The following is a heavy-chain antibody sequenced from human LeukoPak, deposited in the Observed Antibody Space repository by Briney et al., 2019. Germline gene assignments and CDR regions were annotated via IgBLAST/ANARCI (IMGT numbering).Heavy chain of an antibody. CDR3: AGDQDYYGSGSFYAFDI. CDR1: RYTFTSYG. J-gene: IGHJ3*02. D-gene: IGHD3-10*01. Sequence: GASVKVSCKASRYTFTSYGISWVRQAPGQGLEWMGWISAYNGNTNYAQKLQGRVTMTTDTSTSTAYMELRSLRSDDTAVYYCAGDQDYYGSGSFYAFDIWGQGTMVTVSS. V-gene: IGHV1-18*01. CDR2: ISAYNGNT.